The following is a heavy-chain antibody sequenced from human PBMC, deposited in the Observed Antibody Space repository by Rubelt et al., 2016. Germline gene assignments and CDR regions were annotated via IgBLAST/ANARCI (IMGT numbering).Heavy chain of an antibody. D-gene: IGHD2-21*02. CDR3: ARGPAAYCGGDCRVWFDP. CDR1: GGTFSSYA. V-gene: IGHV1-69*04. J-gene: IGHJ5*02. CDR2: IIPILGIA. Sequence: QVQLVQSGAEVKKPGSSVKVSCKASGGTFSSYAISWVRQAPGQGLEWMGRIIPILGIANYAQKFQGRVTITADKSTGPAYMELSSRGSGDTAGYYCARGPAAYCGGDCRVWFDPWGQGTLVTVSS.